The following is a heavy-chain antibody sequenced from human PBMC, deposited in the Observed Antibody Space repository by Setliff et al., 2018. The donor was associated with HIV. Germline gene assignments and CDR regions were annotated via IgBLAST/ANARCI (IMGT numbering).Heavy chain of an antibody. CDR1: GGSFSGYY. CDR2: INHSGST. V-gene: IGHV4-34*01. Sequence: PSATLSLTCDVYGGSFSGYYXSWIRQPPGKGLEWIGKINHSGSTNYNPSLKSRVTISVDTSRNQFSLKLNSVTAADTAVYYCARVGYYDSSFDYWGQGTLVTVSS. J-gene: IGHJ4*02. CDR3: ARVGYYDSSFDY. D-gene: IGHD3-22*01.